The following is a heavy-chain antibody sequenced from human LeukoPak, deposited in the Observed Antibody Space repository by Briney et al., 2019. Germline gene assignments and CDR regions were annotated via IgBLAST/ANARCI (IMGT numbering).Heavy chain of an antibody. CDR1: GGSFSGYY. D-gene: IGHD3-22*01. CDR3: ARPPYDSSGYPADAFDI. J-gene: IGHJ3*02. V-gene: IGHV4-34*01. Sequence: SETLSLTCAVYGGSFSGYYWSWIRQPPGKGLEWIGSIYYSGSTYYNPSLKSRVTISVDTSKNQFSLKLSSVTAADTAVYYCARPPYDSSGYPADAFDIWGQGTMVTVSS. CDR2: IYYSGST.